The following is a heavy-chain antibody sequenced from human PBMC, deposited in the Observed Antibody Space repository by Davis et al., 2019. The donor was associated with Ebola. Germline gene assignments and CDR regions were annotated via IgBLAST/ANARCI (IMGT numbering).Heavy chain of an antibody. D-gene: IGHD3-9*01. Sequence: ASVKVSCKASGYTFTGYYMHWVRQAPGQGLEWMGWINPNSGGTNYAQKFQGRVTMTRDTSISTAYMELSRLRSDDTAVYYCARPSHYDILTGYYSDWGQGTLVTVSS. J-gene: IGHJ4*02. CDR3: ARPSHYDILTGYYSD. CDR2: INPNSGGT. V-gene: IGHV1-2*02. CDR1: GYTFTGYY.